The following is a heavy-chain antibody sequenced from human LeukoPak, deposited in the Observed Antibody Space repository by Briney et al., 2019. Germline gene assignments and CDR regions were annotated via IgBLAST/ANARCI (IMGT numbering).Heavy chain of an antibody. CDR3: ARVNYYGSGSYYNDGPIADNWFDY. CDR2: ISYDGSNE. J-gene: IGHJ5*01. V-gene: IGHV3-30*04. Sequence: LPGGSLRLSCAASGFTFSSYVMHWVRQAPGKGLEWVAIISYDGSNEYYADSVKGRFTISRDNSKNTLYLQMNSLRAADTAVYYCARVNYYGSGSYYNDGPIADNWFDYWGQEILVTVSS. D-gene: IGHD3-10*01. CDR1: GFTFSSYV.